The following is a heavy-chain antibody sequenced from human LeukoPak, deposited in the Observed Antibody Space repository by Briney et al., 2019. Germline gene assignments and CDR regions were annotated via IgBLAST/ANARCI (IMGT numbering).Heavy chain of an antibody. CDR1: GYTFTSYG. J-gene: IGHJ4*02. CDR2: ISGYNGNT. CDR3: ARSPGIGTAGTVDY. V-gene: IGHV1-18*01. D-gene: IGHD6-13*01. Sequence: ASVKVSCKASGYTFTSYGMNWVRQAPGQGLEWMGWISGYNGNTNFAQKLQGRVTMTTATSTSTVYMELRSLRSDDTAVYYCARSPGIGTAGTVDYWGQGTLVTVSS.